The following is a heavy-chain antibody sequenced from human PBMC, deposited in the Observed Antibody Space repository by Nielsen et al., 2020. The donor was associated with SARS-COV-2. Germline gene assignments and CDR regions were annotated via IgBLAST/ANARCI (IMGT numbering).Heavy chain of an antibody. D-gene: IGHD2-15*01. CDR1: GFIFSSHW. CDR2: ISHDGTSV. J-gene: IGHJ4*02. V-gene: IGHV3-74*01. CDR3: VGDHGGRWGEF. Sequence: GESLKISCAASGFIFSSHWMHWVRQGPEKGLLWVARISHDGTSVSYADSVRGRFTISRDNARNIVSLDMNRLSVEDTAVYYCVGDHGGRWGEFWGLGTLVTVSS.